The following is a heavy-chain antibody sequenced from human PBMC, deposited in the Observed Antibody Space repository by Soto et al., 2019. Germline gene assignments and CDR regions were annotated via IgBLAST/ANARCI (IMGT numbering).Heavy chain of an antibody. V-gene: IGHV3-33*01. CDR2: IWYDGSNK. D-gene: IGHD3-9*01. Sequence: GGSLRLSCAASGFTFSSYGMHWVRQAPGKGLEWVAVIWYDGSNKYYADSVKGRFTISRDNSKNTLYLQMNSLRAEDTAVYYCARDRYFDWLPPIINNWFDPWGQGTLVTVSS. CDR1: GFTFSSYG. J-gene: IGHJ5*02. CDR3: ARDRYFDWLPPIINNWFDP.